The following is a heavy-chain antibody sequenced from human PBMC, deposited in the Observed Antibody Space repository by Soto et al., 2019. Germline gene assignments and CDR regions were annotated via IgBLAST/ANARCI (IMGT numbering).Heavy chain of an antibody. Sequence: EVQLVESGGGLVKPGGSLRLSCAASGFTFSPYSMNWVRQAPGKGLEWVSSISSSSSYIYYADSVKGRFTISRDNARNSLYLQMNSLRAEDTAVYYCARSSLGILRFLEWSFDYWGQGTLVTVSS. CDR3: ARSSLGILRFLEWSFDY. V-gene: IGHV3-21*01. CDR1: GFTFSPYS. J-gene: IGHJ4*02. CDR2: ISSSSSYI. D-gene: IGHD3-3*01.